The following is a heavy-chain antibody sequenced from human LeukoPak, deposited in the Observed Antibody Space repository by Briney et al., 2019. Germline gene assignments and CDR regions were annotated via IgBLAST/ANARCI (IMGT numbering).Heavy chain of an antibody. D-gene: IGHD6-13*01. J-gene: IGHJ3*02. V-gene: IGHV1-69*13. CDR2: IIPIFGTA. CDR1: GGTFSSYA. CDR3: ARDKAAARCSDAFDI. Sequence: SVKVSCKASGGTFSSYAISWVRQAPGQGLEWMGGIIPIFGTANYAQKFQGRVTITADESTSTAYMELSSLRSEDTAVYYCARDKAAARCSDAFDIWGQGTMVTVSS.